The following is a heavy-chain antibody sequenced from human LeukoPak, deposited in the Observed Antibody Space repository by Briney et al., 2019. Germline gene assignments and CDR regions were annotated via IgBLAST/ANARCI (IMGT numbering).Heavy chain of an antibody. CDR3: AKESIVLAYPYFDY. CDR1: GFTFSSYA. D-gene: IGHD2-8*02. J-gene: IGHJ4*02. CDR2: ISGSGGDT. Sequence: GGSLRLSCAASGFTFSSYAMNWVRQAPGKGLEWVSAISGSGGDTYYADSVKGRFTVSRDNSKNTLYLQMNSLRAEDTAVYYCAKESIVLAYPYFDYWGQGTLVTVSS. V-gene: IGHV3-23*01.